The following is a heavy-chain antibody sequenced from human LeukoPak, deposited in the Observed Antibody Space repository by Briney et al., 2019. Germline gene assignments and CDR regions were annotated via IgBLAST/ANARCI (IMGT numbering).Heavy chain of an antibody. Sequence: SLNFSCKAAGVTVSSYAVGWVRQAPRQWLEEMGVRIAIFGRVKCAQKLQVRVTISADESTSTAYMELSSLRSEGTAVYYCARVGRCSGSSCPGNWFDPWGQGTLVTVSS. D-gene: IGHD2-15*01. CDR3: ARVGRCSGSSCPGNWFDP. J-gene: IGHJ5*02. CDR1: GVTVSSYA. CDR2: RIAIFGRV. V-gene: IGHV1-69*13.